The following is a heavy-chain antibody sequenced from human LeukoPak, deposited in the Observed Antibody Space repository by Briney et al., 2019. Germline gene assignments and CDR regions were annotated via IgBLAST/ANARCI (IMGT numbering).Heavy chain of an antibody. Sequence: GGSLRLSCAASGFAFSSYEMNWVRQGPGKGLEWVSYISSSGSTKYYADSVKGRFTISRDNAKKSLYLQMNSLRAEDTAVYYCARGWGEGGQGTLVTVSS. V-gene: IGHV3-48*03. CDR3: ARGWGE. CDR2: ISSSGSTK. CDR1: GFAFSSYE. D-gene: IGHD3-10*01. J-gene: IGHJ4*02.